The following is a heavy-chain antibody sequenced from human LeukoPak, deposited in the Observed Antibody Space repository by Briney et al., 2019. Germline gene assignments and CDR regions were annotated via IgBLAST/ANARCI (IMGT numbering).Heavy chain of an antibody. V-gene: IGHV3-7*01. J-gene: IGHJ3*02. CDR3: ARDRDCSGGSCYLQAFDI. Sequence: GGSLRLSCAASGFTFSTYWMSWVRQAPGKGLEWVANIKQDGSEKYYVDSAKGRFTISSDNAKNSLYLQMNSLRAEDTAVYYWARDRDCSGGSCYLQAFDIWGQGTMVTVSS. D-gene: IGHD2-15*01. CDR2: IKQDGSEK. CDR1: GFTFSTYW.